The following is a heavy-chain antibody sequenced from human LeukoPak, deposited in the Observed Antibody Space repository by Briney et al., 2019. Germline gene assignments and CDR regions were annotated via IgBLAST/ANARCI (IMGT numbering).Heavy chain of an antibody. D-gene: IGHD2-2*01. V-gene: IGHV3-30*04. CDR2: ASSDGSDK. J-gene: IGHJ4*03. Sequence: GGSLRLSCTTSGFTFIDYTMHWVRQAPGEGPEWVALASSDGSDKQYAASVKGRFTISRDDSKNTLYLEMNTLKDEDTAVYYCARAHSASWHAAYWGHGTRVTVSS. CDR3: ARAHSASWHAAY. CDR1: GFTFIDYT.